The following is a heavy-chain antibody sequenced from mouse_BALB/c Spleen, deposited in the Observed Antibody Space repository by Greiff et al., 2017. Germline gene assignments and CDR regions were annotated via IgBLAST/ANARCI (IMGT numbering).Heavy chain of an antibody. CDR2: INPYNDGT. D-gene: IGHD2-1*01. Sequence: EVQLVESGPELVKPGASVKMSCKASGYTFTSYVMHWVKQKPGQGLEWIGYINPYNDGTKYNEKFKGKATLTSDKSSSTAYMELSSLTSEDSAVYYCARGDGNYWFAYWGQGTLVTVSA. CDR1: GYTFTSYV. CDR3: ARGDGNYWFAY. V-gene: IGHV1-14*01. J-gene: IGHJ3*01.